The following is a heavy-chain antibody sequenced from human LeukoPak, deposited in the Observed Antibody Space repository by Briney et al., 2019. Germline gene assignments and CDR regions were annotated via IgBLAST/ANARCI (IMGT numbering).Heavy chain of an antibody. CDR2: ISGSSSYI. D-gene: IGHD1-26*01. CDR1: GFAFSSYS. J-gene: IGHJ6*03. V-gene: IGHV3-21*01. CDR3: ARVHSGSYQYYYYYMDV. Sequence: PGGSLRLSCAASGFAFSSYSMNWVRLAPGKGLEWVSSISGSSSYIYYADSVKGRFTISRDNANNSLYLQMNSLRAEDTAVYYCARVHSGSYQYYYYYMDVWGKGTTVTVSS.